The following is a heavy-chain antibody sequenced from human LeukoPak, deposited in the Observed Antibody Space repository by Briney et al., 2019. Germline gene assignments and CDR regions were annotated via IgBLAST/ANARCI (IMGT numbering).Heavy chain of an antibody. CDR3: ARGYCTSTSCSFDP. CDR2: MNPHSGNT. D-gene: IGHD2-2*01. V-gene: IGHV1-8*03. Sequence: ASVKVSCKASVYTFSNYDINWVRQAPGQGLEWMGWMNPHSGNTGYAQTFQGRITITRHTSISTAYMALSSLRSEDTAVYYCARGYCTSTSCSFDPWGQGTLVTVSS. CDR1: VYTFSNYD. J-gene: IGHJ5*02.